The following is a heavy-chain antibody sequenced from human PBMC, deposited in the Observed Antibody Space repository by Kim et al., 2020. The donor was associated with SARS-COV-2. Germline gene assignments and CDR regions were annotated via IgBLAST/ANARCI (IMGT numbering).Heavy chain of an antibody. V-gene: IGHV1-46*01. Sequence: ASVKVSCKASGYTFTSYYMHWVRQAPGQGLEWMGIINPSGGSTSYAQKFQGRVTMTRDTSTSTVYMELSRLRSEDTAVYYCARDLFRFGALQQWLVPRGANYWGQGTLVTVSS. D-gene: IGHD6-19*01. J-gene: IGHJ4*02. CDR2: INPSGGST. CDR1: GYTFTSYY. CDR3: ARDLFRFGALQQWLVPRGANY.